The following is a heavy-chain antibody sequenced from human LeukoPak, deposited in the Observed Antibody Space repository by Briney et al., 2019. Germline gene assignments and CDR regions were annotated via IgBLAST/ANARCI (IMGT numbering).Heavy chain of an antibody. V-gene: IGHV3-7*05. CDR1: GFTFSNAW. J-gene: IGHJ4*02. CDR2: INQGGSEK. D-gene: IGHD2-2*03. Sequence: GGSLRLSGAASGFTFSNAWMTWVRQAPGKGLERVANINQGGSEKNYVASVKGRFTISRDNAKKSLYLQMDSLRAEDTAVYYCGRGPGYRSDSWGQGTLVTVSS. CDR3: GRGPGYRSDS.